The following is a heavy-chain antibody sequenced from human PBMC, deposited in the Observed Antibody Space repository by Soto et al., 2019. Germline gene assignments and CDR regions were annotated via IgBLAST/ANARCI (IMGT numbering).Heavy chain of an antibody. CDR2: IKHDGSDI. V-gene: IGHV3-7*03. CDR3: AREHYGNGYGAFDI. J-gene: IGHJ3*02. Sequence: GGSLRLSFAASGFTFSDYWMSWVRLSPGKGLEWVANIKHDGSDIRYVDSVKGRFTMSRDNAENSLYLQKSSLGAEDTTMYYCAREHYGNGYGAFDIWGQGTMVTVSS. D-gene: IGHD3-22*01. CDR1: GFTFSDYW.